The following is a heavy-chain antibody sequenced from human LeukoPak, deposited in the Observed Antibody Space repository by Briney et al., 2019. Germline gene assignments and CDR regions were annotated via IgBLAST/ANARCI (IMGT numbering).Heavy chain of an antibody. Sequence: SETLSLTCAVYGGSFSGYYWSWIRQPPGKGLEWIGEINHSGSTNYNPSLKSRVTISVDTSKNQFSLKLSSVTAADTAVYYCARDSCSGGSCYYHWNWFDPWGQGTLVTVSS. D-gene: IGHD2-15*01. CDR1: GGSFSGYY. CDR2: INHSGST. V-gene: IGHV4-34*01. CDR3: ARDSCSGGSCYYHWNWFDP. J-gene: IGHJ5*02.